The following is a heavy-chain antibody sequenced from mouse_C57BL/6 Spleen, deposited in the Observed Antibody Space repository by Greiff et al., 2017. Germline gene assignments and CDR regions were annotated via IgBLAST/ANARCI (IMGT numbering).Heavy chain of an antibody. CDR1: GYSFTGYF. CDR2: INPYNGDT. Sequence: EVQLQQSGPELVKPGASVKISCKASGYSFTGYFMNWVMQSPGKSLEWIGRINPYNGDTFYNQKFKGKATLTVDKSSSTAHMGLRSLTSEDSAVYYCARGGGCYPFAYWGQGTLVTVSA. J-gene: IGHJ3*01. V-gene: IGHV1-20*01. D-gene: IGHD1-1*02. CDR3: ARGGGCYPFAY.